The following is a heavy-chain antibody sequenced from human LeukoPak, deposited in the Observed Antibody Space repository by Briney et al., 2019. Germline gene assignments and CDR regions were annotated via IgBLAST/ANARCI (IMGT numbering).Heavy chain of an antibody. Sequence: ASVKVSCKASGYIFTGYYMHWVRQAPGQGLEWMGWINPNSGGTNYAQKFQGRVTMTRDTSISTAYMELSRLRSDDTAVYYSARDSQLLSFYYYYMDVWGKGTTVTISS. J-gene: IGHJ6*03. CDR1: GYIFTGYY. V-gene: IGHV1-2*02. CDR3: ARDSQLLSFYYYYMDV. D-gene: IGHD2-2*01. CDR2: INPNSGGT.